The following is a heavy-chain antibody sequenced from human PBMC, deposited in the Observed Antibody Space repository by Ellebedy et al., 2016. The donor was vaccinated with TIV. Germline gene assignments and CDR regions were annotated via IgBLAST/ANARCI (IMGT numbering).Heavy chain of an antibody. D-gene: IGHD4-17*01. CDR2: IKQDGSEK. CDR1: RFAFSSYW. Sequence: GGSLRLSCAASRFAFSSYWMSWVRQAPGKGLDWVANIKQDGSEKYYADSVTGRFTISRDNAKNFLYLQMNNLRAEDTAVYYCATDGSYGDYLSPTHAFVIWGQGTMVTVSS. J-gene: IGHJ3*02. V-gene: IGHV3-7*01. CDR3: ATDGSYGDYLSPTHAFVI.